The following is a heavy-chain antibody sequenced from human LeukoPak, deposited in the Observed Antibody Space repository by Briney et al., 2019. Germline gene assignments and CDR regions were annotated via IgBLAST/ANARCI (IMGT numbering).Heavy chain of an antibody. CDR2: IRWGTA. CDR1: GGSLSDHF. CDR3: ARGTERTRISGYYSFDY. Sequence: SETLSLTCTVSGGSLSDHFWTWIRQPAGKGLEWIGRIRWGTAYYNPSLESRVTISLDTSNNQFSLKVTSVTAAGTAVYYCARGTERTRISGYYSFDYWGRGILVTVSS. J-gene: IGHJ4*02. V-gene: IGHV4-4*07. D-gene: IGHD5-12*01.